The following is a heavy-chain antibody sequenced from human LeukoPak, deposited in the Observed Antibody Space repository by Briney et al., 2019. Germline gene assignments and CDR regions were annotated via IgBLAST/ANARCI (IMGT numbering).Heavy chain of an antibody. CDR1: GFTFSSYA. V-gene: IGHV3-23*01. J-gene: IGHJ6*04. CDR2: ISGSGGST. Sequence: GGSLRLSCAASGFTFSSYAMSWVRQAPGKGLEWVSTISGSGGSTYYADSVKGRFTISRDNSKNTLYLQMHSLRAEDTAVYYCASSSDTYGSGSYYNGLGDVWGKGTTVTISS. CDR3: ASSSDTYGSGSYYNGLGDV. D-gene: IGHD3-10*01.